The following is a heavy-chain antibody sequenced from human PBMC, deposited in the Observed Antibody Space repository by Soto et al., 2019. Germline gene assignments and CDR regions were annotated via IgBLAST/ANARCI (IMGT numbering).Heavy chain of an antibody. CDR3: AKDTRGDIVVVPAVATPRHAFDI. D-gene: IGHD2-2*01. J-gene: IGHJ3*02. CDR1: GFTFDDYA. Sequence: EVQLVESGGGLVQPGRSLRLSCAASGFTFDDYAMHWVRQAPGKGLEWVSGISWNSGSIGYADSVKGRFTISRDNAKNSLYLQMNSLRAEDTALYYCAKDTRGDIVVVPAVATPRHAFDIWGQGTMVTVSS. V-gene: IGHV3-9*01. CDR2: ISWNSGSI.